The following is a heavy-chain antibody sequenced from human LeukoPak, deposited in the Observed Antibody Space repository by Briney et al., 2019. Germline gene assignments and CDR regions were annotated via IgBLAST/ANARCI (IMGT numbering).Heavy chain of an antibody. CDR3: ARDSSSWRRGGDY. Sequence: GGSLRLSCAASGFTFSSYWMSWVRQAPGKGLEWVANIKQDGSEKYYVDSVKGRFTISRDNAKNSLYLQMNSLRAEDTAVYYCARDSSSWRRGGDYWGQGTLVTVSS. J-gene: IGHJ4*02. CDR1: GFTFSSYW. D-gene: IGHD6-13*01. CDR2: IKQDGSEK. V-gene: IGHV3-7*01.